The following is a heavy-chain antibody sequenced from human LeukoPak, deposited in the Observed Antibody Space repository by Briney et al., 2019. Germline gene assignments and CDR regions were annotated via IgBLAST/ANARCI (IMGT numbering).Heavy chain of an antibody. CDR2: IYYSGNT. V-gene: IGHV4-39*01. J-gene: IGHJ5*02. D-gene: IGHD2-2*01. Sequence: SETLSLTCTVSGGSISSSSYYWGWIRQPPGKGLEWIGSIYYSGNTYYNPSLKSRVTISVDTSKNQFSLKLSSVTAADTAVYYCARAIVEVPAALDWFDPWGQGTLVTVSS. CDR1: GGSISSSSYY. CDR3: ARAIVEVPAALDWFDP.